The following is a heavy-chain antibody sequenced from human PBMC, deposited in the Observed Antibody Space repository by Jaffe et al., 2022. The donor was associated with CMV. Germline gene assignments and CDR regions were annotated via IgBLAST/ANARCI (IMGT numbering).Heavy chain of an antibody. CDR2: VNGGDGKT. CDR3: ARDPFGVIEQSL. D-gene: IGHD3-3*01. V-gene: IGHV1-3*01. J-gene: IGHJ4*02. Sequence: QVQLVQSGAEVKKPGASVTVSCKTYGYIFTSYAIHWVRQAPGQRLEWMGWVNGGDGKTEYLKKLKGRISITRDTSATTAYMELSSLTSEDTAVYYCARDPFGVIEQSLWGQGSLVTVSS. CDR1: GYIFTSYA.